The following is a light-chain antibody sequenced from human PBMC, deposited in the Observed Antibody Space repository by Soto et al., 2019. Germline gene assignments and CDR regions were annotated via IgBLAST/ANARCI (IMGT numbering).Light chain of an antibody. CDR3: AAWDGDLSGPGWV. J-gene: IGLJ3*02. V-gene: IGLV1-47*01. CDR1: TSNIGTNY. CDR2: RNN. Sequence: QSVLTQPPSASGTPGQTVTISCSGSTSNIGTNYVYWYQQLPGTAPQLLIYRNNERPSGVPDRFSGSKSGTSASLAISGLRSDDESDYYCAAWDGDLSGPGWVFGGGTKVTV.